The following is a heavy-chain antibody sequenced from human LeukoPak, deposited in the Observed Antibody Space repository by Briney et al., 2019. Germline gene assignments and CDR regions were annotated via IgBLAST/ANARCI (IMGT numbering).Heavy chain of an antibody. CDR2: MNPNSGNT. CDR1: GYTFTSYD. D-gene: IGHD3-10*01. Sequence: ASVKVSCKASGYTFTSYDINWVRQATGQGLEWMGWMNPNSGNTGYAQKFQGRVTVTRNTSISTAYMELSSLRSEDTAVYYCARVMVRGIITPGYWGQGTLVTVSS. J-gene: IGHJ4*02. V-gene: IGHV1-8*01. CDR3: ARVMVRGIITPGY.